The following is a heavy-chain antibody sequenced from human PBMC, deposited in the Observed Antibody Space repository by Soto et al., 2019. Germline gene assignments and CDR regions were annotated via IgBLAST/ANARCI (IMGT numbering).Heavy chain of an antibody. CDR3: ARDRNVRHYDFWSGYYFEPNFDY. D-gene: IGHD3-3*01. Sequence: ASVKVSCKASGYTFTSYGISWVRQAPGQGLEWMGWISAYNGNTNYAQKLQGRVTMTTDTSTGTAYMELRSLRSDDTAVYYCARDRNVRHYDFWSGYYFEPNFDYWGQGTLVTVSS. V-gene: IGHV1-18*01. J-gene: IGHJ4*02. CDR1: GYTFTSYG. CDR2: ISAYNGNT.